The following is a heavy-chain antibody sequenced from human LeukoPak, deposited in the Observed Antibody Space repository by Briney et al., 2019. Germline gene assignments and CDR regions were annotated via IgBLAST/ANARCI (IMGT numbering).Heavy chain of an antibody. CDR3: ASDLFGSYGPTADVIDY. V-gene: IGHV4-59*08. CDR1: GGSISSYY. CDR2: IYYSGST. Sequence: PSETLSLTCTVSGGSISSYYWSWIRQPPGKGLEWIGYIYYSGSTNYNPSLKSRVTISVDASKNQFSLKLSSVTAADTAVYYCASDLFGSYGPTADVIDYWGQGTLVTVSS. J-gene: IGHJ4*02. D-gene: IGHD1-26*01.